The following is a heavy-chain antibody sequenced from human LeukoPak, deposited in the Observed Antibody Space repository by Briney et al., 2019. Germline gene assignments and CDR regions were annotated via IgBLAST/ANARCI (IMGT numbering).Heavy chain of an antibody. CDR3: ATIQPIDY. CDR1: GYSISSGYY. CDR2: IYHSGST. D-gene: IGHD5-18*01. Sequence: ESGPGLVKPSETLSLTCAVSGYSISSGYYWGWIRQPPGKGLEWIGSIYHSGSTYYNPSLKSRVTISVDTSKNQFSLKLSSVTAADTAVYYCATIQPIDYWGQGNLVTVSS. V-gene: IGHV4-38-2*01. J-gene: IGHJ4*02.